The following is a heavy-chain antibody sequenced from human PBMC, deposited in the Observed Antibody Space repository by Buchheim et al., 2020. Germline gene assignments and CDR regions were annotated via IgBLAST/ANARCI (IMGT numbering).Heavy chain of an antibody. V-gene: IGHV1-46*03. D-gene: IGHD3-22*01. CDR1: GYTFTSYY. CDR3: AREDLYYYDSSGYSGSYYYYGMDV. CDR2: INPSGGST. Sequence: QVQLVQSGAEVKKPGASVKVSCKACGYTFTSYYMHWVRQAPGQGLEWMGIINPSGGSTSYAQKFQGRVTMTRDTSTSTVYMELSSLRSEDTAVYYCAREDLYYYDSSGYSGSYYYYGMDVWGQGTT. J-gene: IGHJ6*02.